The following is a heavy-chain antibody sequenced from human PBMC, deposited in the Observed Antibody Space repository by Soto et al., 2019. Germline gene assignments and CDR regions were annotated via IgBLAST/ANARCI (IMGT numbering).Heavy chain of an antibody. CDR2: FYYSGST. Sequence: SETLSLTCTVSGGSISRGAYYWNWIRQQPGKGLEWIGCFYYSGSTYYNPSLKSRVTISVDTSRSQFSLKLTSVTAADTAVYYCARGPYSGYDVRGLFFDFWGQGTLVTVSS. V-gene: IGHV4-31*03. CDR3: ARGPYSGYDVRGLFFDF. D-gene: IGHD5-12*01. J-gene: IGHJ4*02. CDR1: GGSISRGAYY.